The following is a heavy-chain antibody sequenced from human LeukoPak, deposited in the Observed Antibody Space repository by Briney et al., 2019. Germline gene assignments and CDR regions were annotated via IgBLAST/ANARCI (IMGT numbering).Heavy chain of an antibody. D-gene: IGHD6-13*01. V-gene: IGHV4-34*01. J-gene: IGHJ4*02. CDR2: INHSGGT. CDR1: GGSFSGYY. Sequence: SETLSLTCAVYGGSFSGYYWNWLRQPPGKGLEWVGEINHSGGTNYNPSLKSRVTISVDTSKNQFSLKVRSVTAADTAVYYCARHFSAGPLDYWGQGTLVTVSS. CDR3: ARHFSAGPLDY.